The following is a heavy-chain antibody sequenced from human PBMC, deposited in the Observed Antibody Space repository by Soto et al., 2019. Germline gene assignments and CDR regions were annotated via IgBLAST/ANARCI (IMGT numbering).Heavy chain of an antibody. D-gene: IGHD1-26*01. J-gene: IGHJ6*02. CDR1: GFTFTSSC. Sequence: GASVKVSCKASGFTFTSSCMQWVRQARGQRLEWIGWIDVGSGDTNYAQKFQERVTITTDMSTTTAFMELTSLRSEDTAVYYCAAGVVGGTKIVYYYYYAMDVWGQGTTVTVSS. CDR3: AAGVVGGTKIVYYYYYAMDV. V-gene: IGHV1-58*02. CDR2: IDVGSGDT.